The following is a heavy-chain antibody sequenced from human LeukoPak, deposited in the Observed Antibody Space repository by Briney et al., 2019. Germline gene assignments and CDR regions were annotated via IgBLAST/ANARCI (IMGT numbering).Heavy chain of an antibody. Sequence: ASVKVTCKASGYTFTSYDINWVRPATGQGLEWMGWMHANSGNTDYAQKFQGRVTMTRNTSISTAYMELSSLRSEDTAVYYCARGRFRSGGSCYQPHKFDYWGQGTLVTVSS. CDR1: GYTFTSYD. D-gene: IGHD2-15*01. CDR2: MHANSGNT. V-gene: IGHV1-8*01. CDR3: ARGRFRSGGSCYQPHKFDY. J-gene: IGHJ4*02.